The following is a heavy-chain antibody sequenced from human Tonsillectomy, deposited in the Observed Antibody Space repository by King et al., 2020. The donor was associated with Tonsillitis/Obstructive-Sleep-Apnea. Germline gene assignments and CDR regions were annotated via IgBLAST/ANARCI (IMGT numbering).Heavy chain of an antibody. Sequence: VQLVESGGGVVQPGRSLRLXXAAXXXXXSSXXMHXVRQAPGKGLEWVAVISNDGXXKYYTDSVTGRFTISSDNSKNTLYLQMGSLRPEDTAVYYCAKDRCSTSCYFRDWGQXALVTVSS. J-gene: IGHJ4*02. V-gene: IGHV3-30*18. CDR2: ISNDGXXK. CDR1: XXXXSSXX. CDR3: AKDRCSTSCYFRD. D-gene: IGHD2-2*01.